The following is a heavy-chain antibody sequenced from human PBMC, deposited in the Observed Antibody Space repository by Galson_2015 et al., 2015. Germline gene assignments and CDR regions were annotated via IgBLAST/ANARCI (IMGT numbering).Heavy chain of an antibody. CDR2: IRSKANSYAT. J-gene: IGHJ4*02. Sequence: SLGLSCAASGFTFSGSAMHWVRQASGKGPEWVGRIRSKANSYATAYAASVKGRFTISRDDSKNTAYLQMNSLKTEDTAVYYCTRHVPGTTGLFDYWGQGTLVTVSS. CDR1: GFTFSGSA. V-gene: IGHV3-73*01. D-gene: IGHD1-7*01. CDR3: TRHVPGTTGLFDY.